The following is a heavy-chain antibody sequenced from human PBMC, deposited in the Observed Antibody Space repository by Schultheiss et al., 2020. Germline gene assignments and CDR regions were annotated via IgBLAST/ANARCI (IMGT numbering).Heavy chain of an antibody. D-gene: IGHD1-26*01. J-gene: IGHJ5*02. CDR2: IYYSGST. CDR3: ARIYRTGANWFDP. CDR1: GGSISSGSYY. Sequence: SQPLSLTCTVSGGSISSGSYYWSWIRQHPGKGLEWIGYIYYSGSTYYNPSLKSRVTISVDTSKNQFSLKLSSVTAADTAVYYCARIYRTGANWFDPWGQGTLVTVSS. V-gene: IGHV4-31*03.